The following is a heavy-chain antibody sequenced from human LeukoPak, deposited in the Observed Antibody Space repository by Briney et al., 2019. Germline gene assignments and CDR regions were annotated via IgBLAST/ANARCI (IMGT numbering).Heavy chain of an antibody. Sequence: SETLSLTCTVSGGSISSGDYYWRWIRQPPGKGLEWIGYIYYSGSTYYNPSLKSRVTISVDTSKNQSSLKLSSVTAADTAVYYCARADYCGGDCVDAFDIWGQGTMVTVSS. D-gene: IGHD2-21*01. J-gene: IGHJ3*02. CDR3: ARADYCGGDCVDAFDI. CDR1: GGSISSGDYY. V-gene: IGHV4-30-4*08. CDR2: IYYSGST.